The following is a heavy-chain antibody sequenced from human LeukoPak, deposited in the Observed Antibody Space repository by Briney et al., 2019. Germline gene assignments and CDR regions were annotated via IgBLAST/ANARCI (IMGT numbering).Heavy chain of an antibody. J-gene: IGHJ3*02. D-gene: IGHD6-25*01. CDR2: IYYSGST. CDR3: ARGTIAAGTFDAFDI. Sequence: PSETLSLTCTVSGGSISSSSYYWGWIRQPPGKGLEWIGSIYYSGSTYYNPSLKSRVTISVDTSKNQFSLKLSSVTAADTAVYYCARGTIAAGTFDAFDIWGQGTMVTVSS. CDR1: GGSISSSSYY. V-gene: IGHV4-39*07.